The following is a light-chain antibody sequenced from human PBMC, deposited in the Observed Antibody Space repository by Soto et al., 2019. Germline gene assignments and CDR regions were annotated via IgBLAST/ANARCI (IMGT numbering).Light chain of an antibody. CDR1: QSVSSN. CDR2: GAS. J-gene: IGKJ1*01. Sequence: EIVMTQSPDTLSVSPGERATLSCRASQSVSSNLACYQQKPGQAPRLLIYGASTRATDIPARISGSASGTEFTLTITSIEPEDFAVYYCQQRSSWPWTFGQGSKVDIK. V-gene: IGKV3-15*01. CDR3: QQRSSWPWT.